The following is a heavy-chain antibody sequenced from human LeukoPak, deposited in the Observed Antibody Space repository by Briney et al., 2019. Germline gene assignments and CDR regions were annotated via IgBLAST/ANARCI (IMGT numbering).Heavy chain of an antibody. CDR2: ISYDGSNK. CDR1: GFTFSTYG. Sequence: GGSLRLSCAASGFTFSTYGMHWVRQAPGKGLEWVAVISYDGSNKYYRDSVKGRFTISRDNSKDTLYRQMNSLRAEDTALYYCAKGGEICSGGSCSPAYWGQGTLVTVSS. CDR3: AKGGEICSGGSCSPAY. D-gene: IGHD2-15*01. V-gene: IGHV3-30*18. J-gene: IGHJ4*02.